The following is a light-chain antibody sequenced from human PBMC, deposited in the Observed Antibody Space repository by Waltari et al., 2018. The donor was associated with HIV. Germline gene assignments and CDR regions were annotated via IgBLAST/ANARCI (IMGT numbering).Light chain of an antibody. Sequence: QSALTQPPSASGSLGPSVTISCTGSSSDIGAYDSASWFQQHPRSAPKLLLYEVTRRPSTVSDRFSGSRSGSTAFLTVAGLQPDDEATYFCSSYGDSLRVLFGGGTNVTVL. CDR3: SSYGDSLRVL. CDR2: EVT. V-gene: IGLV2-8*01. CDR1: SSDIGAYDS. J-gene: IGLJ3*02.